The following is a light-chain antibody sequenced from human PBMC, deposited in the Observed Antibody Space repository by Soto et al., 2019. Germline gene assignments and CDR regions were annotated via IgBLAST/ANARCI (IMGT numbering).Light chain of an antibody. CDR1: QSSSSW. V-gene: IGKV1-5*01. CDR2: HAS. CDR3: QQFTVYPYT. Sequence: DIQMTQSPSTLSASVGDRVTITCRASQSSSSWLALYQQKPGKAPKVLIYHASRLETGFPSRFSGSGSGTEFTLTIDSLQPDDFDTSFCQQFTVYPYTFGQGTKLE. J-gene: IGKJ2*01.